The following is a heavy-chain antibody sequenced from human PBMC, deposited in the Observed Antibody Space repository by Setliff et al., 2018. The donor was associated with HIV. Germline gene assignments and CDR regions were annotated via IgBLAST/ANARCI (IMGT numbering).Heavy chain of an antibody. CDR3: ARGYSYGYYFDY. CDR1: GSTFDDYA. CDR2: ISWNSGSI. V-gene: IGHV3-9*03. D-gene: IGHD5-18*01. J-gene: IGHJ4*02. Sequence: GGSLRLSCAASGSTFDDYAMHWVRQAPGKGLEWVSGISWNSGSIGYADSVKGRFTISRDNAKNSLYLQMNSLRAEDMALYYCARGYSYGYYFDYWGQGTLVTVSS.